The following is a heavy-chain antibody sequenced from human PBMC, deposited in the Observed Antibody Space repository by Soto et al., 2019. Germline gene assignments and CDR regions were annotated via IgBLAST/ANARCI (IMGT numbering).Heavy chain of an antibody. J-gene: IGHJ6*02. Sequence: SETLSLTCAVYGGSFSGYYWSWIRQPPGKGLEWIGEINHSGSTNYNPSLKSRVTISVDTSKNQFSLKLSSVTAADTAVYYCARERTLTYSSGWYGYYYGMDVWGQGTTVTVSS. CDR2: INHSGST. D-gene: IGHD6-19*01. CDR3: ARERTLTYSSGWYGYYYGMDV. CDR1: GGSFSGYY. V-gene: IGHV4-34*01.